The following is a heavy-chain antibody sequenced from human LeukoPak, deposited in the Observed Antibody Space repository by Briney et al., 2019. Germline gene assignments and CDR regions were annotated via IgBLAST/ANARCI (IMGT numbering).Heavy chain of an antibody. Sequence: AGGSLRLSCAASGFTFSSYGMHWVRQAPGKGLEWVAFIRYDGSNKYYADSVKGRFTISRDNSKNTLYLQMNSLRAEDTAVYYCARSRGTLIDYWGQGTLVTVSS. CDR3: ARSRGTLIDY. CDR1: GFTFSSYG. CDR2: IRYDGSNK. D-gene: IGHD1/OR15-1a*01. V-gene: IGHV3-30*02. J-gene: IGHJ4*02.